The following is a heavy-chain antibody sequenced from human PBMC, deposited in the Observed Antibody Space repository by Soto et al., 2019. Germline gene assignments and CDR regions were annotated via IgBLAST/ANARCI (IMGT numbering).Heavy chain of an antibody. CDR3: ARAVNMDV. CDR1: GFTFRNYW. J-gene: IGHJ6*03. Sequence: GGSLRLSYAASGFTFRNYWMSWVRQAPGKGLEWVANVKQDGSEKYYVDSVKGRFTISRDNAKNSLYLQMNSLRAEDTAVYYCARAVNMDVWGKGTTVTVSS. V-gene: IGHV3-7*01. CDR2: VKQDGSEK. D-gene: IGHD4-17*01.